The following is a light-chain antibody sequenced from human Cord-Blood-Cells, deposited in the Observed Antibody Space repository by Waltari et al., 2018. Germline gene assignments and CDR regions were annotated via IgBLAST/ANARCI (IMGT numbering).Light chain of an antibody. Sequence: QSALTQPPSASGSPGPSVTISCTGTSSDVGGYNYDPWYQQHPGKAPKLMIYEVSKRPSGVPDRFSGSKSGNTASLTVSGLQAEDEADYYCSSYAGSNNFVVFGGGTKLTVL. CDR3: SSYAGSNNFVV. V-gene: IGLV2-8*01. J-gene: IGLJ2*01. CDR1: SSDVGGYNY. CDR2: EVS.